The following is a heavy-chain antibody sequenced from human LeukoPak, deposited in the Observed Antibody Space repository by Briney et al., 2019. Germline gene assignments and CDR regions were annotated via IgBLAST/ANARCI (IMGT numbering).Heavy chain of an antibody. J-gene: IGHJ1*01. CDR1: GGSNSSYY. CDR3: AAGYYGYFQH. CDR2: IYYSVST. D-gene: IGHD3-3*01. V-gene: IGHV4-59*01. Sequence: SETLSLTCTVSGGSNSSYYWSWIRQPPGKGLEWIGYIYYSVSTNYNPSLKSRVTMSVDTSKNQFSLKLSSVTAADTAVYYCAAGYYGYFQHWGQGTLVTVSS.